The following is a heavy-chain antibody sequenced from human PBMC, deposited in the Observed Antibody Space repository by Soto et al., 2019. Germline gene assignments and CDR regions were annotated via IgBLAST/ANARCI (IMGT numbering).Heavy chain of an antibody. CDR3: AAGGGLPRYY. V-gene: IGHV4-30-2*01. CDR1: GGSISSGGYS. D-gene: IGHD5-12*01. J-gene: IGHJ4*02. CDR2: IYHSGSP. Sequence: QLQLQESGSGLVKPSQTLSLTCAVSGGSISSGGYSWSWIRQPPGKGLEWIGYIYHSGSPYYNPSLKSRVTISGDRSTNQSPLKLSPVTAADTAVYYCAAGGGLPRYYWGQGTLVTVSS.